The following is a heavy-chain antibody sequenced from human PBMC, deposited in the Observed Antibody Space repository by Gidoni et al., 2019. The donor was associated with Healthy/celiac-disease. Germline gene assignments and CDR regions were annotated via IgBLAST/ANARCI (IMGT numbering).Heavy chain of an antibody. CDR3: ARAIGYCSGGSCFATPPIQLWPFDY. V-gene: IGHV1-69*01. CDR1: GGTFSSYA. Sequence: QVQLVQSGAEVKKPGSSVQVSCKASGGTFSSYAISWVRQAPGQGLEWMGGIIPIFGTANYAQKFQGRVTITADESTSTAYMELSSLRSEDTAVYYCARAIGYCSGGSCFATPPIQLWPFDYWGQGTLVTVSS. D-gene: IGHD2-15*01. J-gene: IGHJ4*02. CDR2: IIPIFGTA.